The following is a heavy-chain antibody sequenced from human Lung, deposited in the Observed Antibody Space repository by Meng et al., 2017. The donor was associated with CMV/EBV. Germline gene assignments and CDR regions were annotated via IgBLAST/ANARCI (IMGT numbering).Heavy chain of an antibody. CDR2: IDDSGST. Sequence: QVQLQESGPGLVKPSGTLSLTCGVSGVSISSNIRWTWVRQPPGKALEWIGDIDDSGSTNYNPSLNSRISISLDKSKNHFSLKVNSVTAADTAVYYCARGKQDAWELLAYWGQGALVTVSS. V-gene: IGHV4-4*02. D-gene: IGHD1-26*01. CDR3: ARGKQDAWELLAY. J-gene: IGHJ4*02. CDR1: GVSISSNIR.